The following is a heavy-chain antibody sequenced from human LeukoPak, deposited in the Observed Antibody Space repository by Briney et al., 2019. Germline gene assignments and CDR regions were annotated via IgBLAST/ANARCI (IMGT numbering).Heavy chain of an antibody. CDR2: IYYSGST. J-gene: IGHJ4*02. CDR1: GGSISSSSYY. D-gene: IGHD3-22*01. CDR3: ARATYDSSYYFDY. Sequence: SETLSLTCTVSGGSISSSSYYWVWIRQPPGKGLEWIGSIYYSGSTYYNPSLKSRVTISVDTSKNQFSLKLSSVTAADTAVYCCARATYDSSYYFDYWGQGTLVTVSS. V-gene: IGHV4-39*07.